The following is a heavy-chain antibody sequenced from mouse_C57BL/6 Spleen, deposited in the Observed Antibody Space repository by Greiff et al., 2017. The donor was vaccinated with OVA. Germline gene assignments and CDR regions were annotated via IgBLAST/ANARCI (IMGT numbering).Heavy chain of an antibody. J-gene: IGHJ3*01. V-gene: IGHV1-80*01. CDR2: IYPGDGDT. D-gene: IGHD2-4*01. CDR3: ARYDYDEGTWFAY. CDR1: GYAFSSYW. Sequence: QVQLQQSGAELVKPGASVKIPCKASGYAFSSYWMNWVKQRPGKGLEWIGQIYPGDGDTNYNGKFKGKATLTADKSSSTAYMQRSSLTSEDSAVYFCARYDYDEGTWFAYWGQGTLVTVSA.